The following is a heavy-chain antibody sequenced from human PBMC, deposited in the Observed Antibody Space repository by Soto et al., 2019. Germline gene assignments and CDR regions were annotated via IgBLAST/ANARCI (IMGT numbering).Heavy chain of an antibody. CDR1: GFTFSNYD. V-gene: IGHV3-23*01. CDR2: IGDSAATT. CDR3: ANIGYCGGGSCYSRGY. D-gene: IGHD2-15*01. J-gene: IGHJ4*02. Sequence: EVQLLESGGDLVQPGGSLRLSCAASGFTFSNYDMSWVRQAPGKGLEWVSTIGDSAATTYYADSVKGRFTISRDNSKNTLYLQMDSLRAEDTAIYYCANIGYCGGGSCYSRGYWGQGTLVTVSS.